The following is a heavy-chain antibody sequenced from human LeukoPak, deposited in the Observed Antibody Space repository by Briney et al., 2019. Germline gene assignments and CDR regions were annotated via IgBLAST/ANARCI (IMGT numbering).Heavy chain of an antibody. CDR2: ISGSGGST. CDR3: AKDLGGIAAAGTTYFDY. D-gene: IGHD6-13*01. Sequence: LKRVSAISGSGGSTCYADSVKGRFTISRDNSKNTLYLQMNSLRAEDTAVYYCAKDLGGIAAAGTTYFDYWGQGTLVTVSS. V-gene: IGHV3-23*01. J-gene: IGHJ4*02.